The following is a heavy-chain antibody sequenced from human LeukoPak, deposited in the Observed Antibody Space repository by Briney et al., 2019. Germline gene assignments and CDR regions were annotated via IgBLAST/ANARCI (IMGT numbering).Heavy chain of an antibody. CDR1: GFTFSSYA. CDR2: ISGSGGST. CDR3: AKDPFGTAAMSSY. V-gene: IGHV3-23*01. D-gene: IGHD5-18*01. Sequence: GGSLRLSCAASGFTFSSYAMSWVRQAPGKGLEWVSAISGSGGSTYYADSVKGRFTMSRDNSKSTLYLQMNSLRAEDTAVYYCAKDPFGTAAMSSYWGQGTLVTVSS. J-gene: IGHJ4*02.